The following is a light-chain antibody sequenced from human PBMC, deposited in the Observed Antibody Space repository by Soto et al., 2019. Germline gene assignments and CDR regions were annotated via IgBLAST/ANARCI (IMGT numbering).Light chain of an antibody. CDR1: SSDVGGYNY. V-gene: IGLV2-14*01. CDR3: SSYTNNNWV. Sequence: QSALTQPASVSGSPGQSITISCTGTSSDVGGYNYVSWYQQHPGKAPKLMIYEVTNRPSGVSNRFSGAKSGNTASLTISGLQAEDDADYYCSSYTNNNWVFGGGTKLTVL. J-gene: IGLJ3*02. CDR2: EVT.